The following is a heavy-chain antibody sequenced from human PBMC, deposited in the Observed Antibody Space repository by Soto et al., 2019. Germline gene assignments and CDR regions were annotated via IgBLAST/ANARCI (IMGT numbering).Heavy chain of an antibody. D-gene: IGHD3-22*01. CDR3: TTLSSAVGYYALDI. V-gene: IGHV3-74*01. J-gene: IGHJ3*02. Sequence: EVQLVESGGGLVQPGGSLRLSCAPAGFTFSYHWVHWVRQAPGKGLEWVARTTVDGSSISYADSVEGRFTISRDIAKNTVYLQMSSLRDEDTDVYYGTTLSSAVGYYALDIGGLGTTITVSS. CDR2: TTVDGSSI. CDR1: GFTFSYHW.